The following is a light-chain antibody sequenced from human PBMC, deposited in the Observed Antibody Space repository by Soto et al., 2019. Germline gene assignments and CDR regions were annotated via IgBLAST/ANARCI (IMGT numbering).Light chain of an antibody. Sequence: QSVLTQPPSVSGAPGQTITISCTGSSSNIGADFGVHWYQQLPGAAPKLVIFVNINRPSGVPDRFSGSKSGTSASLAITGLQAEDEADYYCQSYDRSLSGWVFGTGTQLTVL. CDR3: QSYDRSLSGWV. J-gene: IGLJ3*02. CDR1: SSNIGADFG. V-gene: IGLV1-40*01. CDR2: VNI.